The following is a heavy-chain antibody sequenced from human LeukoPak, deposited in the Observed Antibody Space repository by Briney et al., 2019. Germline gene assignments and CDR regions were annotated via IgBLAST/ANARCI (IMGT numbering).Heavy chain of an antibody. J-gene: IGHJ4*02. D-gene: IGHD3-22*01. Sequence: GESLKISCRGSGYSFTTYWIGWVRQMPGRGLEWMGIIYPGDSDTRYSPSFQGQVTISADKSISTAYLQWSSLKASDTAMYYCARQFRDSSGYYSYYFDYWGQGTLVTVSS. CDR2: IYPGDSDT. CDR3: ARQFRDSSGYYSYYFDY. V-gene: IGHV5-51*01. CDR1: GYSFTTYW.